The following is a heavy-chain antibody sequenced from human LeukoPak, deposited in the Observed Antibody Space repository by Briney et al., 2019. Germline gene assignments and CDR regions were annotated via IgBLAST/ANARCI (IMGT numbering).Heavy chain of an antibody. CDR2: ISGSGGST. J-gene: IGHJ4*02. V-gene: IGHV3-23*01. CDR1: GFTFSSYA. Sequence: GGSLRLSCAASGFTFSSYAMSWVCQAPGKGLEWVSAISGSGGSTYYADSVKGRFTISRDNSKNTLYLQMNSLRAEDTAVYYCANARPGIAVAGHYFDYWGQGTLVTVSS. CDR3: ANARPGIAVAGHYFDY. D-gene: IGHD6-19*01.